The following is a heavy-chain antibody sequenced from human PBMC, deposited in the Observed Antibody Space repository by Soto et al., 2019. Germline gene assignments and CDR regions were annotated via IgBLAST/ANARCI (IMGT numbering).Heavy chain of an antibody. V-gene: IGHV1-69*01. CDR2: TIPIIGTT. J-gene: IGHJ4*02. CDR3: AAGDSSDTGAY. Sequence: QVQLVQSGAEVKKPGSSVKVSCKASGATLSTHGISWVRQAPGQGLEWMGGTIPIIGTTDYAEKFQGRVKITADESTTTSYMELSSLRPDDTAVYYCAAGDSSDTGAYWGQGTLVTVSS. CDR1: GATLSTHG. D-gene: IGHD5-18*01.